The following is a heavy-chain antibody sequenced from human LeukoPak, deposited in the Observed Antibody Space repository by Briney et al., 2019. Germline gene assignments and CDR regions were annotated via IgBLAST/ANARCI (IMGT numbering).Heavy chain of an antibody. Sequence: GGSLRLSCAASGFTFSSYGMHWVRQAPGKGLEWVALIWYDGSNKYYADSVKGRFTISRDNSKNTLYLQMNSLRAEDTAVYYCARDPIGFLGYYDSSGYFDYWGQGTLVTVSS. CDR3: ARDPIGFLGYYDSSGYFDY. D-gene: IGHD3-22*01. CDR1: GFTFSSYG. V-gene: IGHV3-33*01. J-gene: IGHJ4*02. CDR2: IWYDGSNK.